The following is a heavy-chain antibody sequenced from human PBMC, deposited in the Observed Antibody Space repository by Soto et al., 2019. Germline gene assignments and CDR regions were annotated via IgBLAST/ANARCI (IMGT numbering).Heavy chain of an antibody. V-gene: IGHV3-7*01. D-gene: IGHD5-12*01. Sequence: GGSLRLSYAASGFTFSSSWMTWVRQAPGKGLAWVANIKEDGSEKYYVDSVKGRFTISRDNTNESLYLQMNSLRAEDTAVYYCARDPAPVGYRGLDVWGQGTTVTVSS. J-gene: IGHJ6*02. CDR2: IKEDGSEK. CDR3: ARDPAPVGYRGLDV. CDR1: GFTFSSSW.